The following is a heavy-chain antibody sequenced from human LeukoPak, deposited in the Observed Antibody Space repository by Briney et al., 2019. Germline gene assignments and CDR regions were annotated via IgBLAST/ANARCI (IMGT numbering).Heavy chain of an antibody. CDR3: AELGITMIGGV. Sequence: GGSLRLSCAASGFSVSSNYMSWVRQAPGRGLEWVSVIYSGGTTYYADSVKGRFTISRDNAKNSLYLQMNSLRAEDTAVYYCAELGITMIGGVWGKGTTVTISS. D-gene: IGHD3-10*02. CDR2: IYSGGTT. J-gene: IGHJ6*04. CDR1: GFSVSSNY. V-gene: IGHV3-66*01.